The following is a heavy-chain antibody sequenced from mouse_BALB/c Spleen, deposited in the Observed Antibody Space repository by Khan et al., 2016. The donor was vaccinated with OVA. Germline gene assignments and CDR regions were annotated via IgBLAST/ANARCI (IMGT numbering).Heavy chain of an antibody. J-gene: IGHJ3*01. Sequence: EVQLVESGGDLVKPGGSLKLSCAASGFTFSTYGMSWVRQTPDKRLEWVATISTGGSYTYYPDSVKGRFTISRDYAKNTLYLQMTSLKSEDTAMFYCARIAYYYDSEGFAYWGQGTLVTVSA. CDR2: ISTGGSYT. D-gene: IGHD1-1*01. V-gene: IGHV5-6*01. CDR1: GFTFSTYG. CDR3: ARIAYYYDSEGFAY.